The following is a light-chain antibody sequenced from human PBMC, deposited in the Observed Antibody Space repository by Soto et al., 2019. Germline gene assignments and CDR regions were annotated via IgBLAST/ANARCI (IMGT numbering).Light chain of an antibody. CDR1: QSISSY. Sequence: DIQMTQAPSCLSASVEDRVTITCRASQSISSYLNWYQQKPGKAPKLLIYAASSLQSGVPSRFSGSGSGTDFTLTISSLQPEDFATYYCQQSYSTPITFGQGTRLEIK. CDR3: QQSYSTPIT. V-gene: IGKV1-39*01. J-gene: IGKJ5*01. CDR2: AAS.